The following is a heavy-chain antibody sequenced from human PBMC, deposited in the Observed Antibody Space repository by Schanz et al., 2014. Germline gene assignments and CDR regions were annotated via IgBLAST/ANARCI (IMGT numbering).Heavy chain of an antibody. Sequence: VHLVESGGGLVKRGGSLRLSCAASGFTISSYSMNWVRQAPGKGLEWVAVISYDGSNKYYADSVKGRFTISRDNSKNTLYLQINALRAEYTAVYYCASPSGYSDYGTYFDFWGQGTLVTVSS. V-gene: IGHV3-30*03. J-gene: IGHJ4*02. CDR1: GFTISSYS. CDR3: ASPSGYSDYGTYFDF. CDR2: ISYDGSNK. D-gene: IGHD5-12*01.